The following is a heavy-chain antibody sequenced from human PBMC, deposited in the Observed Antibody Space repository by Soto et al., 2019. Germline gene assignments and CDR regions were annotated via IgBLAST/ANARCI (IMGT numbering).Heavy chain of an antibody. CDR2: IDPKSGRT. CDR1: GYTFIDYY. V-gene: IGHV1-2*02. Sequence: ASVKVSCKPSGYTFIDYYLHWVRQAPGQGLEWMGWIDPKSGRTNYAQKFQGRVTMTRDTSISTAYMELIRLTSDDTAVYYCARGPAGRNDYWGQGTLVTVSS. CDR3: ARGPAGRNDY. D-gene: IGHD2-2*01. J-gene: IGHJ4*02.